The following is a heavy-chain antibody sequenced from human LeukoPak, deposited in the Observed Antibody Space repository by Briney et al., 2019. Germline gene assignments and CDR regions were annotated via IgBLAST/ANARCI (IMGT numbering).Heavy chain of an antibody. Sequence: GGSLRLSCAASGFTFSSYSMNWVRQAPGKGLEWVSSISSSSSYIYYADSVKGRFTISRDNAKNSLYMQMNSLRAEDTAVYYCARSGSSSDDYWGQGTLVTVSS. J-gene: IGHJ4*02. CDR2: ISSSSSYI. CDR3: ARSGSSSDDY. D-gene: IGHD6-6*01. V-gene: IGHV3-21*01. CDR1: GFTFSSYS.